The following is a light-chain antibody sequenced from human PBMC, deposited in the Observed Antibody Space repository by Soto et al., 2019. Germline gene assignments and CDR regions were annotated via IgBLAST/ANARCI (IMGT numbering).Light chain of an antibody. Sequence: DIQMTQSPSSVSASVGDRVTITCRASQGVSTWLAWYQQKPGKAPNLLIYTASSLQSGVPSRFSGSGAGTDFTLTISELQPEDLATYHCQQAASFPITFGQGTRLEIK. CDR3: QQAASFPIT. CDR2: TAS. CDR1: QGVSTW. V-gene: IGKV1-12*01. J-gene: IGKJ5*01.